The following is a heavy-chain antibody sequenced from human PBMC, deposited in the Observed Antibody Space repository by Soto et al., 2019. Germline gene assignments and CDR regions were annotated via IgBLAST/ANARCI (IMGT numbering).Heavy chain of an antibody. D-gene: IGHD6-13*01. J-gene: IGHJ4*02. CDR1: GFTFSSYA. Sequence: EVQLLESGGGLVQPGGSLRLSCAASGFTFSSYAMSWVRQAPGKGLEWVSAISPTGGRTYYADSVKGRLTISRDNSKNTLYLQMNSLRADDAAVYYCAKEYSTNWNVRGSDYWGQGTLVTVSS. V-gene: IGHV3-23*01. CDR3: AKEYSTNWNVRGSDY. CDR2: ISPTGGRT.